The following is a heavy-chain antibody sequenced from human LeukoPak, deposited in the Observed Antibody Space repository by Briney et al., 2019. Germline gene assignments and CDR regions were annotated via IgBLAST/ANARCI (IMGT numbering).Heavy chain of an antibody. CDR1: GSSIGSSSYY. CDR3: ARSTIFAVPAPFGY. J-gene: IGHJ4*02. V-gene: IGHV4-39*01. D-gene: IGHD3-3*01. Sequence: SETLSLTCTVSGSSIGSSSYYWGWIRQPPGKGLEWIGSIFYSGSTYYNPSLKSRVTISVDTSRNQFSLKLNSVTAADTAVYYCARSTIFAVPAPFGYWGQGILVTVSS. CDR2: IFYSGST.